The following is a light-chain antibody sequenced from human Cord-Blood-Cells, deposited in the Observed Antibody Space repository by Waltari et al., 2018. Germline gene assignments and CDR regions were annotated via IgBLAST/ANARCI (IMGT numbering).Light chain of an antibody. J-gene: IGKJ4*01. CDR1: QSVSSSY. V-gene: IGKV3-20*01. CDR2: GAS. CDR3: QQYGSSPLT. Sequence: EIVLTQSPGTLSLSTGGRPTLSCRASQSVSSSYLAWYQQKPGQAPRLLIYGASSRATGIPDRFSGSGSGTDFTLTISRLEPEDFAVYYCQQYGSSPLTFGGGTKVEIK.